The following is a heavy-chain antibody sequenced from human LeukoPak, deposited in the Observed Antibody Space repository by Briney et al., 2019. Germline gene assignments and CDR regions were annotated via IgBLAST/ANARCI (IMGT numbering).Heavy chain of an antibody. V-gene: IGHV1-46*01. CDR3: ARVGCSNGVCYDYMDV. J-gene: IGHJ6*03. CDR1: GYTFTSYD. D-gene: IGHD2-8*01. Sequence: GSVKVSCKASGYTFTSYDMRWVRQAPGQGLEWMGIINPSGGSTSYAQKFQGRVTMTSDTSTSTVYMELSRLRSEDTAVYYCARVGCSNGVCYDYMDVWGKGPTVPVSS. CDR2: INPSGGST.